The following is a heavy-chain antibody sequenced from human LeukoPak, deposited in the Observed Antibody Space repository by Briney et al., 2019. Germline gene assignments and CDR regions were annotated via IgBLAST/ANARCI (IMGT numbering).Heavy chain of an antibody. Sequence: SGTLSLTCAVSGGSISSSNWWSWVRQPPGKGLEWIGEIYHSGSTNYNPSLKSRVTISVDKSKNQFSLKLSSVTAADTAVYYCARAHSLYYYDSSGADAFDIWGQGTMVTVSS. D-gene: IGHD3-22*01. CDR3: ARAHSLYYYDSSGADAFDI. J-gene: IGHJ3*02. V-gene: IGHV4-4*02. CDR1: GGSISSSNW. CDR2: IYHSGST.